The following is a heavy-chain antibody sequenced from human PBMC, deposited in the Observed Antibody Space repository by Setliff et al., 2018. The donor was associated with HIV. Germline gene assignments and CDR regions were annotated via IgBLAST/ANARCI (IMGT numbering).Heavy chain of an antibody. Sequence: PGGSLRLSCAASGFTFDDYAMHWVRQVPGKGLEWVSLISWNGGSTYYADSVRGRFAISRDNNKNFLYLEMNSLRGEDTAFYFCAKASGSGTYFPSPPDSWGQGTLVTVSS. CDR2: ISWNGGST. J-gene: IGHJ4*02. D-gene: IGHD3-10*01. CDR3: AKASGSGTYFPSPPDS. V-gene: IGHV3-43D*03. CDR1: GFTFDDYA.